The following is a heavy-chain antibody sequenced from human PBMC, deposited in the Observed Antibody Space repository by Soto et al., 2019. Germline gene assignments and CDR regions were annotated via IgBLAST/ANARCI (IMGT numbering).Heavy chain of an antibody. Sequence: SETLSLTCTVSGGSISSVDHYWNWIRQYSGKGLEWIGCIHYSGSTYYNPSLKSRVTISVDTSKNQFSLKLSSVTAADTAVYYCARPNSGWYGAYDYWGQGTLVTVSS. D-gene: IGHD6-19*01. V-gene: IGHV4-31*03. CDR1: GGSISSVDHY. CDR3: ARPNSGWYGAYDY. CDR2: IHYSGST. J-gene: IGHJ4*02.